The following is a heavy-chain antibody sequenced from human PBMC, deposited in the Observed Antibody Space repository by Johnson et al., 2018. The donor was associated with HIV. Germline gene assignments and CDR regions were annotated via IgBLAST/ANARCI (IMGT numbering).Heavy chain of an antibody. Sequence: QVQVVESGGGVVQPGGSLRLSCAASGFTFSSYGMYWVRQAPGKGLEWVAFIRYDGSNKYYADSVKGRFTISRDNSKNTLYLQMNSLRAEDTAVYYCASMVTTGGDAFDIWGQGTMVIVSS. CDR2: IRYDGSNK. D-gene: IGHD2-21*02. V-gene: IGHV3-30*02. CDR1: GFTFSSYG. J-gene: IGHJ3*02. CDR3: ASMVTTGGDAFDI.